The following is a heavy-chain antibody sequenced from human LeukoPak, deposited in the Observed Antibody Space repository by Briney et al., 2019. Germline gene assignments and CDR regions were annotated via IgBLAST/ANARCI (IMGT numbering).Heavy chain of an antibody. V-gene: IGHV3-23*01. J-gene: IGHJ4*02. Sequence: GGSLRLSCAASGFTFSNYGMSWVRQAPGKGLEWVSTISGSGSATYNAGSVKGRFTSSRDNSNNTLYLQMNSLRAEDTAVYYCAKTEAPAAIRAGSDYWGQGTLVTVSS. CDR2: ISGSGSAT. CDR3: AKTEAPAAIRAGSDY. D-gene: IGHD2-2*02. CDR1: GFTFSNYG.